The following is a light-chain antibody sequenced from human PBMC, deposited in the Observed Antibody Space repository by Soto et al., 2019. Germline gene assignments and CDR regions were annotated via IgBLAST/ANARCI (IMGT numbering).Light chain of an antibody. J-gene: IGKJ4*01. CDR1: QSVSSN. CDR3: QQYKNWPLT. Sequence: EIVMTQSPATLSVSPGERATLSCRAGQSVSSNVAWYQQKPGQAPRLLIYGASSRATGVPARFSGSGSGTEYTLTISSLQSEDFAVYYCQQYKNWPLTFGGGTKVEIK. V-gene: IGKV3-15*01. CDR2: GAS.